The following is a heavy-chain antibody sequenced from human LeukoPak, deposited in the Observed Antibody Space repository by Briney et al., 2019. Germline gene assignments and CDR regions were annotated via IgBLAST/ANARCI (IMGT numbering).Heavy chain of an antibody. CDR3: ARGRVVGARTGFDY. D-gene: IGHD1-26*01. V-gene: IGHV1-8*03. CDR1: GYTFTGYH. J-gene: IGHJ4*02. Sequence: ASVKVSCKASGYTFTGYHMHWVRQAPGQGLEWMGWMNPNSGNTGYAQKFQGRVTITRNTSISTAYMELSSLRSEDTAVYYCARGRVVGARTGFDYWGQGTLVTVSS. CDR2: MNPNSGNT.